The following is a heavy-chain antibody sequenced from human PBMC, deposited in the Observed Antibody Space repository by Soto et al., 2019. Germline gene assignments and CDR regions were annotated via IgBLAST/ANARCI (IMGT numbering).Heavy chain of an antibody. CDR1: GGTFSSDA. D-gene: IGHD1-1*01. CDR3: ERSVERTPSYYFDY. V-gene: IGHV1-69*13. Sequence: SVKLSCKASGGTFSSDAIIWLRQAPGQGLEWMGRIIPIFGTANYAQKFQGRVTITADESTSTAYMELRSLRSEDTAVYYCERSVERTPSYYFDYWGQGTLVTVSS. J-gene: IGHJ4*02. CDR2: IIPIFGTA.